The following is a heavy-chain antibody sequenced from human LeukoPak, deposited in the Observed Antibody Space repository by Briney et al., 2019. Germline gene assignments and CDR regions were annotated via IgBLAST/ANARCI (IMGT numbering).Heavy chain of an antibody. CDR2: FDPEDGET. CDR3: ARAPSEEYNWFDP. J-gene: IGHJ5*02. CDR1: GYTLTELS. D-gene: IGHD1-14*01. V-gene: IGHV1-24*01. Sequence: GASVKVSCKVSGYTLTELSMHWVRQAPGKGLEWMGGFDPEDGETIYAQKFQGRVTMTEDTSTDTAYMELRSLRSDDTAVYYCARAPSEEYNWFDPWGQGTLVTVSS.